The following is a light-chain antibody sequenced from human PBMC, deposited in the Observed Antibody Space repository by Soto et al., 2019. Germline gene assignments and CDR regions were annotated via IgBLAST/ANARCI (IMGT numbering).Light chain of an antibody. CDR2: QVT. V-gene: IGLV2-14*01. CDR1: FSDIAVFNY. J-gene: IGLJ1*01. Sequence: QSVLAQPASVSGSPGQSITISCTGSFSDIAVFNYVSWYQQYPGRAPKLLIYQVTSRASGVSHRFSSSKSGNTASLTISGLQPEDEAEYYCNSYSSTSFYVFGTGTKLTVL. CDR3: NSYSSTSFYV.